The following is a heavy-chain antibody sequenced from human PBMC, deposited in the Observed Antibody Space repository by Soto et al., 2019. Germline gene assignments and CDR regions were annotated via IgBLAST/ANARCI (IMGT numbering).Heavy chain of an antibody. J-gene: IGHJ5*02. D-gene: IGHD1-26*01. V-gene: IGHV4-30-4*01. CDR1: GDSINSADYF. CDR3: ARRLRDTTTHYYNWFDP. CDR2: IHYTGTA. Sequence: SETLSLTCTVSGDSINSADYFWSWIRQIPGEGLEWIVNIHYTGTAYRTPSLQSRVSVSVDTSKNQFSLHLSSVTAADTAVYYCARRLRDTTTHYYNWFDPWGQGTLVTVSS.